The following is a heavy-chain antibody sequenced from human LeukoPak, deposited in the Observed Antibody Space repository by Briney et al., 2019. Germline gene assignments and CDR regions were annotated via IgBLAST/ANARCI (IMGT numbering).Heavy chain of an antibody. V-gene: IGHV1-2*04. D-gene: IGHD3-22*01. Sequence: ASVKVSCKASGYTFTGYYMHWVRQAPGQGLEWMGWINPNSGGTNHAQKFQGWVTMTRDTSISTAYMELSRLRSDDTAVYYCARDSYDSSGYYYTWFDPWGQGTLVTVSS. J-gene: IGHJ5*02. CDR3: ARDSYDSSGYYYTWFDP. CDR1: GYTFTGYY. CDR2: INPNSGGT.